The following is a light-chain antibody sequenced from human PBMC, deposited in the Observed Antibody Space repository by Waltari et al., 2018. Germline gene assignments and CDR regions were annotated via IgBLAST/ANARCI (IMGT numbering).Light chain of an antibody. CDR1: SSDIGSYDL. J-gene: IGLJ1*01. Sequence: QSALTQPASVSGSPGQSITISCTGTSSDIGSYDLVSWYQQRAGTVPRLIIYERTPRPSGVSDRFSGSKSGNTASLTISGLQAEDEADYYCCSYATSSPFVFGTGTKVTVL. CDR3: CSYATSSPFV. V-gene: IGLV2-23*01. CDR2: ERT.